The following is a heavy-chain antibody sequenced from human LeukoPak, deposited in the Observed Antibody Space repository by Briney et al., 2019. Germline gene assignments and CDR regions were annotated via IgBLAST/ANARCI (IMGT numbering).Heavy chain of an antibody. CDR2: ISAYNGDT. Sequence: ASVEVSCKASGYTFTSYGISWVRQAPGEGLEWMGWISAYNGDTDYQQKVQGRLTVTTDTSTNTAYMELRSLTSDDTAVYYCARRSGYDRRAGTLDIWGQGTMVTVSS. D-gene: IGHD5-12*01. CDR3: ARRSGYDRRAGTLDI. V-gene: IGHV1-18*01. CDR1: GYTFTSYG. J-gene: IGHJ3*02.